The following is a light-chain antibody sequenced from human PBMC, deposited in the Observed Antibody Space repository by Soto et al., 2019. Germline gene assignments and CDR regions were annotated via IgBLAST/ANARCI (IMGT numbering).Light chain of an antibody. CDR1: SSDVGRYNY. CDR2: DVS. J-gene: IGLJ1*01. Sequence: QSGLAQPASVSRSRGQSITISCTGTSSDVGRYNYVSWFQQHPGKVPKLIIYDVSNWPSGVSDRFSGSKSGNTASLTISWLQPEDEADYYCSSFTSSSTFVIGTGTKVTVL. V-gene: IGLV2-14*03. CDR3: SSFTSSSTFV.